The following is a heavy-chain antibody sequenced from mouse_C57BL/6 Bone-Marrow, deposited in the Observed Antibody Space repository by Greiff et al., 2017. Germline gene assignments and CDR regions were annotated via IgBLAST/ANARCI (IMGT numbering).Heavy chain of an antibody. Sequence: EVQVVESGGGLVKPGGSLKLSCAASGFTFSDYGMHWVRQAPEKGLEWVAYISSGCSTIYYADTVKGRFTISRDNAKNTLFLQMTSLRSEDTAMYYCARNYYGSSYYAMDYWGQGTSVTVSS. CDR2: ISSGCSTI. V-gene: IGHV5-17*01. D-gene: IGHD1-1*01. CDR1: GFTFSDYG. J-gene: IGHJ4*01. CDR3: ARNYYGSSYYAMDY.